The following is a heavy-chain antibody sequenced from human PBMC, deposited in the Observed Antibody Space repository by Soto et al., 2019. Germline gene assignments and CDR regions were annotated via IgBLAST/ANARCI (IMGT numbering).Heavy chain of an antibody. CDR2: IIPIFGTA. J-gene: IGHJ4*02. CDR1: GGTFSSYA. V-gene: IGHV1-69*13. CDR3: ARDSRRYSSSWWFDY. D-gene: IGHD6-13*01. Sequence: SVKVSCKASGGTFSSYAISWVRQAPGQGLEWMGGIIPIFGTANYAQKFQGRVTITADESTSTAYMELSSLRSEDTAVYYCARDSRRYSSSWWFDYWGQGTLVTVSS.